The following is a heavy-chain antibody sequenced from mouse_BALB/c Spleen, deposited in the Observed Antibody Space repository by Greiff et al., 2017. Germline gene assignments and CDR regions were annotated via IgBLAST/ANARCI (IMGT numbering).Heavy chain of an antibody. Sequence: EVQLVESGGGLVQPGGSRKLSCAASGFTFSSFGMHWVRQAPEKGLEWVAYISSGSSTIYYADTVKGRFTISRDNPKNTLFLQMTSLRSEDTAMYYCARSQTGFAYWGQGTLVTVSA. CDR3: ARSQTGFAY. CDR1: GFTFSSFG. CDR2: ISSGSSTI. V-gene: IGHV5-17*02. J-gene: IGHJ3*01.